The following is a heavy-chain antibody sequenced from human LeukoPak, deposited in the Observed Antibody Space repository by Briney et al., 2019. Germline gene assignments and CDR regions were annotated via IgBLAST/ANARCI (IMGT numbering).Heavy chain of an antibody. CDR3: ARELRRPFDI. CDR2: INHSGST. J-gene: IGHJ3*02. V-gene: IGHV4-34*01. D-gene: IGHD3-16*01. CDR1: GGSFSGYY. Sequence: PGTLSLTCAVYGGSFSGYYWSWIRQPPGKGLEWIGEINHSGSTNYNPSLKSRVTISVDTSKNQFSLKLSSVTAADTAVYYCARELRRPFDIWGQGTMVTVSS.